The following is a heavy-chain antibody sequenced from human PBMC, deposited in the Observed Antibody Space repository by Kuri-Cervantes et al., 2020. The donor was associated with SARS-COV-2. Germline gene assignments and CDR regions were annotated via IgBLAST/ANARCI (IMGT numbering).Heavy chain of an antibody. Sequence: GGSLRLSCTASGFTFGDYAMSWVRQAPGNGLEWVSAISGSGGSTYYADSVKGRFTISRDNSKNTLYLQMNSLRAEDTAVYYCAKVRSGGFFNYWGQGTLVTVSS. J-gene: IGHJ4*02. CDR2: ISGSGGST. CDR3: AKVRSGGFFNY. D-gene: IGHD4-23*01. CDR1: GFTFGDYA. V-gene: IGHV3-23*01.